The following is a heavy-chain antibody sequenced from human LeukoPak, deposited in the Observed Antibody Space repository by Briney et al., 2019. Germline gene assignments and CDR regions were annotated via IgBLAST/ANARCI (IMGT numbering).Heavy chain of an antibody. CDR3: AKARGLHYYDSSGYLDAFDI. J-gene: IGHJ3*02. CDR1: GFTFSSYA. D-gene: IGHD3-22*01. V-gene: IGHV3-23*01. Sequence: GGSLRLSCAASGFTFSSYAMSWVRQAPGKGLEWVSAISGSGGSTYYADSVKGRFTISRDNSKNTLYLQMNSLRAEDTAVYYCAKARGLHYYDSSGYLDAFDIWGQGTMVTVSS. CDR2: ISGSGGST.